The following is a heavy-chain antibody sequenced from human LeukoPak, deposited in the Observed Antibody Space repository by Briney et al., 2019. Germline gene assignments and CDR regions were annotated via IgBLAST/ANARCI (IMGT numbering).Heavy chain of an antibody. J-gene: IGHJ6*02. V-gene: IGHV4-59*01. CDR1: GGSISSYY. CDR2: IYYSGST. D-gene: IGHD3-10*01. Sequence: PWETLSLTCTVSGGSISSYYWSWIRQPPGKGLEWIGYIYYSGSTNYNPSLKSRVTISVDTSKNQFSLKLSSVTAADTAVYYCARSAAGGYYGSGPGAFYYYGMDVWGQGTTVTVSS. CDR3: ARSAAGGYYGSGPGAFYYYGMDV.